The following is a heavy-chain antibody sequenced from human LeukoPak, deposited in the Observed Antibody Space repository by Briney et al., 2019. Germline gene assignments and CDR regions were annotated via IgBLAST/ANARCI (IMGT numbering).Heavy chain of an antibody. CDR3: AKVSQLNWFDP. CDR2: ISGSGGST. J-gene: IGHJ5*02. Sequence: GGYLRLSCAASGFTFSSYAMSWVRQAPGKGLEWVSAISGSGGSTYYADSVKGQFTISRDNSKNTLYLQMNSLRAEDTAVYYCAKVSQLNWFDPWGQGTLVTVSS. V-gene: IGHV3-23*01. D-gene: IGHD2-2*01. CDR1: GFTFSSYA.